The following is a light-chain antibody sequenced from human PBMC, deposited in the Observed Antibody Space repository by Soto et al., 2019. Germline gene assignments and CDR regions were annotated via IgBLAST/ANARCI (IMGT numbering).Light chain of an antibody. CDR3: LHRSNWPT. Sequence: EIVLTHSPATLSLSPGERATLSCRASQGVTNSLAWYQQKPGQAPRLLVYDTSNRASGIPARFSGSGSGTDFTLTISSLEPEDSAVYYCLHRSNWPTFGQGTKVDIK. J-gene: IGKJ1*01. CDR1: QGVTNS. V-gene: IGKV3-11*01. CDR2: DTS.